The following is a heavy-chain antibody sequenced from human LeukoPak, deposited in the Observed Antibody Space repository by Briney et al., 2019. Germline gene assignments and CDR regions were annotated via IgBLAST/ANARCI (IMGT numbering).Heavy chain of an antibody. J-gene: IGHJ4*02. Sequence: QPGRSPRLSCAASGFAFNTYAMHWVRQAPGQGLEWVALIWHDGSHKFYSNSVRGQFTISRHNSKNTVSLQMNNLRPEDTAVYYCAREIFGSGSYPAFWGQGTLVTVSS. CDR1: GFAFNTYA. V-gene: IGHV3-33*01. CDR3: AREIFGSGSYPAF. D-gene: IGHD3-10*01. CDR2: IWHDGSHK.